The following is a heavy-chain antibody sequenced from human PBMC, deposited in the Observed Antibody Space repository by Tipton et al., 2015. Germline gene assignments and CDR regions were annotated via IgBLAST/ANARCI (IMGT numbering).Heavy chain of an antibody. CDR1: GGSITNEHW. D-gene: IGHD4-23*01. J-gene: IGHJ4*02. V-gene: IGHV4-4*02. CDR3: ARARGRHGGLFDS. Sequence: TLSLTCVVSGGSITNEHWWSWVRQPPGKGLEWIGYISYTDGAHYNPALKSRVTISVDTSKNQFSLTLNSVAAADTAVYYCARARGRHGGLFDSWGQGTLVTVSS. CDR2: ISYTDGA.